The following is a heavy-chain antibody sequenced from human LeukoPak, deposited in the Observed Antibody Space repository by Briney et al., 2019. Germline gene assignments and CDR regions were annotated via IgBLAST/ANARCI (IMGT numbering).Heavy chain of an antibody. D-gene: IGHD5-12*01. V-gene: IGHV5-51*01. Sequence: GESLKISCKGSGYSFTSYWIGWVRQIPGKGLEWMGIISPGDSDIRYSPSFQGQVTISADKSISTAYLQWSSLKASDTAMYYCARQVDIVATMAYWGQGTLVTVSS. CDR2: ISPGDSDI. CDR1: GYSFTSYW. CDR3: ARQVDIVATMAY. J-gene: IGHJ4*02.